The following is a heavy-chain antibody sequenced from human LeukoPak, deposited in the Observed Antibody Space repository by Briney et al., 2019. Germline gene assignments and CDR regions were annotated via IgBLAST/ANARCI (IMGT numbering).Heavy chain of an antibody. D-gene: IGHD3-22*01. Sequence: GASVKVSCKASGGTFSSYAISWVRQAPGQGLEWMGGIIPIFGTANYAQKFQGRVMITTDESTSTAYMELSSLRSEDTAVYYCARGGGSSGYYYVYYFDYWGQGTLVTVSS. V-gene: IGHV1-69*05. J-gene: IGHJ4*02. CDR1: GGTFSSYA. CDR3: ARGGGSSGYYYVYYFDY. CDR2: IIPIFGTA.